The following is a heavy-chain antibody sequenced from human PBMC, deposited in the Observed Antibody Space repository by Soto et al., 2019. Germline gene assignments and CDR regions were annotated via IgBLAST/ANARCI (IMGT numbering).Heavy chain of an antibody. D-gene: IGHD6-19*01. Sequence: PGESLKISCKGSGYRFTSYWIGWVRQKPGKGLEWMGIIYPGDSDTRYSPSFQGQVTISADKSISTAYLQWSSLKASDTAMYYCASGIAVAGRFFDYWGQGTLVTVSS. CDR2: IYPGDSDT. CDR1: GYRFTSYW. V-gene: IGHV5-51*01. J-gene: IGHJ4*02. CDR3: ASGIAVAGRFFDY.